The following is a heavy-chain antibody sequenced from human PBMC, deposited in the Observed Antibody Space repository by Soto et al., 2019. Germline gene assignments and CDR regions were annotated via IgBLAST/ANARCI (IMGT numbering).Heavy chain of an antibody. CDR2: INHSGST. J-gene: IGHJ4*02. CDR3: AREGGNYYGSGSYYSPFDY. CDR1: GASFSVYY. V-gene: IGHV4-34*01. Sequence: SDTRYLTCAVNGASFSVYYWSWKGQPPGKGLEWIGEINHSGSTNYNPSLKSRVTISVDTSKNQFSLKLSSVTAADTAVYYCAREGGNYYGSGSYYSPFDYWGQG. D-gene: IGHD3-10*01.